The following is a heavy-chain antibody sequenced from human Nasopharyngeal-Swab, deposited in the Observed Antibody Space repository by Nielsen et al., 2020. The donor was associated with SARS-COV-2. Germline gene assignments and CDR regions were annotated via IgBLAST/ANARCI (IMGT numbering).Heavy chain of an antibody. CDR1: GGSISSYY. J-gene: IGHJ6*03. Sequence: SETLSLTCTVSGGSISSYYWNWARQPPGKGLEWIAYVYYSGSTKYNPSLKSRVTISVDRAKNQVSLKLTSVTAADTAVYYCARGDILTPYYYMDVWGRGTTVAVSS. D-gene: IGHD3-9*01. V-gene: IGHV4-59*01. CDR3: ARGDILTPYYYMDV. CDR2: VYYSGST.